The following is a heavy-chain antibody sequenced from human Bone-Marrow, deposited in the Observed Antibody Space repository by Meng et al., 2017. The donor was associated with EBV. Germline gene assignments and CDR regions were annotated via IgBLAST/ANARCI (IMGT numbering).Heavy chain of an antibody. D-gene: IGHD2-21*02. CDR2: IYHSGST. CDR1: CGAIRSSNW. Sequence: SGSGRGKRWGTRSLRSAVSCGAIRSSNWWSWVRQPPGKGLEWIGAIYHSGSTNYNPSLKRRVTISVDKSKNQFSLKLSSVTAADTAVYYCARAWSVTSGFDPWGQGTLVTVSS. V-gene: IGHV4-4*02. CDR3: ARAWSVTSGFDP. J-gene: IGHJ5*02.